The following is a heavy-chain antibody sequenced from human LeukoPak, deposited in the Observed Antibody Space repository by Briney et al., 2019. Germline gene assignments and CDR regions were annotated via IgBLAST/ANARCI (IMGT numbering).Heavy chain of an antibody. J-gene: IGHJ4*02. CDR3: ARDRGFLEWLSRLDY. CDR2: ISSSSSTI. CDR1: GFTFSSYS. Sequence: PGGSLRLSCAASGFTFSSYSMNWVRQAPGKGLEWVSYISSSSSTIYYADSVKGRFTISRDNAKNSLYLQMNSLRAEDTAVYYCARDRGFLEWLSRLDYWGQGTLVTVSS. D-gene: IGHD3-3*01. V-gene: IGHV3-48*01.